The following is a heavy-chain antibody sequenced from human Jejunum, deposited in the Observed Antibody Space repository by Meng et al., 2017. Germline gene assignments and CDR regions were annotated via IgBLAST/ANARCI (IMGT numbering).Heavy chain of an antibody. D-gene: IGHD6-13*01. Sequence: GGSLRLSCIASGVTFDSYVIYWVRQAPGKGLEWVTFIDSGGNNKYYVDSVKGRFTISRDNSKNTVYLQMNGLRSEDTAVYYCAKNGPDGTYFQHWGQGTLVTVSS. J-gene: IGHJ1*01. V-gene: IGHV3-30*02. CDR3: AKNGPDGTYFQH. CDR2: IDSGGNNK. CDR1: GVTFDSYV.